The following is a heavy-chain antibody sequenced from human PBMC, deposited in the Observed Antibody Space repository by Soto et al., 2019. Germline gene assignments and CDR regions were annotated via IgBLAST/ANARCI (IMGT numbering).Heavy chain of an antibody. J-gene: IGHJ4*02. CDR1: GYSFTIYC. V-gene: IGHV5-10-1*01. Sequence: GESLKISCKGSGYSFTIYCISWVLQMPGKGLEWMGRIDPSDSYTNYSPSFQGHVTISADKSISTAYLQWSSLKASDTAMYYCARHGGVGVPAATRALNYWGQGTLVTVSS. CDR3: ARHGGVGVPAATRALNY. D-gene: IGHD2-2*01. CDR2: IDPSDSYT.